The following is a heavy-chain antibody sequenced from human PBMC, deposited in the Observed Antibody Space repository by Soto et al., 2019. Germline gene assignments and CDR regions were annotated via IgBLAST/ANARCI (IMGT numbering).Heavy chain of an antibody. D-gene: IGHD3-9*01. CDR1: GXTFSSYA. CDR2: ISGSGGST. J-gene: IGHJ4*02. V-gene: IGHV3-23*01. CDR3: ARTTGSRLSDY. Sequence: LRLSFAASGXTFSSYAMNWVRQAPGKGLEWVSAISGSGGSTYYADSVKGRFTISRDNSKNTLYLQMNSLRAEDTAVYYCARTTGSRLSDYWGQGTLVTVS.